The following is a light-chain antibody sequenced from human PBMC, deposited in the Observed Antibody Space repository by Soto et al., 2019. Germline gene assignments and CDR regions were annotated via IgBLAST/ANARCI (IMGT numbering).Light chain of an antibody. V-gene: IGKV1-5*01. CDR3: QHYNSYSGT. CDR2: DAS. CDR1: QSISSW. Sequence: DIQMTQSTSSLSASVGDRVTITCRASQSISSWLVWYQHKPGKAPKLLIYDASRWQSGVPSRFSGSGSGTEFTLTNSCLQTDEFATYYCQHYNSYSGTFDQGTKVEIK. J-gene: IGKJ1*01.